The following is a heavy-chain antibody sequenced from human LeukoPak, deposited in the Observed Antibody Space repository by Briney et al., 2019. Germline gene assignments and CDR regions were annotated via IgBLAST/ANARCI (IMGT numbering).Heavy chain of an antibody. CDR3: ANEIRPNDY. V-gene: IGHV3-23*01. Sequence: GGSLRLSCVASGFTFSSHAMTWVRQAPGKGLEWVSAISISGDTTYYADAAKGRFTISRDNSKNTVYLQMNSLRAEDTAVYYCANEIRPNDYWGQGTLVTVSS. CDR2: ISISGDTT. CDR1: GFTFSSHA. D-gene: IGHD4-17*01. J-gene: IGHJ4*02.